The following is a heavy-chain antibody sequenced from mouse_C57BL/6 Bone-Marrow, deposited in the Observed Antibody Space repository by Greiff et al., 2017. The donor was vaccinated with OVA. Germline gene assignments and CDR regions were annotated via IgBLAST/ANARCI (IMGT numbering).Heavy chain of an antibody. J-gene: IGHJ4*01. CDR2: IYPRSGNT. CDR1: GYTFTSYG. CDR3: SRGHYYAMDY. Sequence: VQLVESGAELARPGASVKLSCKASGYTFTSYGISWVKQRTGQGLEWIGEIYPRSGNTYYNEKFKGKATLTADKSSSTAYMELRSLTSEDSAVYFCSRGHYYAMDYWGQGTSVTVSS. V-gene: IGHV1-81*01.